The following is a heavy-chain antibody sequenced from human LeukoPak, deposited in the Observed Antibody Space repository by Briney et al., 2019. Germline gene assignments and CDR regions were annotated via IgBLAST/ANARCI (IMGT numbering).Heavy chain of an antibody. D-gene: IGHD3-22*01. J-gene: IGHJ3*02. CDR1: GFTFSSYS. V-gene: IGHV3-21*01. CDR2: ISSSSSYI. CDR3: ARDIVVVPTHDAFDI. Sequence: GGSLRLSCAASGFTFSSYSMNWVRQAPGKGPEWVSSISSSSSYIYYADSVKGRFTISRDNAKNSLYLQMNSLRAEDTAVYYCARDIVVVPTHDAFDIWGQGTMVTVSS.